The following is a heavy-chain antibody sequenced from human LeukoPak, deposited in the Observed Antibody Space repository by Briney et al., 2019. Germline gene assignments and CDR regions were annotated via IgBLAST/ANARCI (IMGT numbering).Heavy chain of an antibody. V-gene: IGHV4-4*07. CDR3: ASSPYSSSWYWFDY. D-gene: IGHD6-13*01. CDR2: IYTSGST. CDR1: GGSISSYY. J-gene: IGHJ4*02. Sequence: PSETLSLTCTVSGGSISSYYWSWIRQPAGKGLEWIGRIYTSGSTNYNPSLKSRVTMSVDTSKNQFSLKLSSVTAADTAVYYCASSPYSSSWYWFDYWGQGTLVTVSS.